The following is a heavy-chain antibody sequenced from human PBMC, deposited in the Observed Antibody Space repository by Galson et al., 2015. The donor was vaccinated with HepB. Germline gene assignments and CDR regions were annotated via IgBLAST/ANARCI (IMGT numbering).Heavy chain of an antibody. V-gene: IGHV3-21*01. Sequence: SLRLSCAASGFTFSSYTMNWVRQAPGKGLEWVPSISSSSTYIYYADSVKGRFTISRDNAKNSLSLQMSSLRAEDTAVYYCARAPGWSHAGGFDYWGQGTLVTVSS. D-gene: IGHD6-19*01. J-gene: IGHJ4*02. CDR3: ARAPGWSHAGGFDY. CDR2: ISSSSTYI. CDR1: GFTFSSYT.